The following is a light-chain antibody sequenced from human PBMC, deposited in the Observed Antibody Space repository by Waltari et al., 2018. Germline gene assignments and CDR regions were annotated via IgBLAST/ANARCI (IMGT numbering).Light chain of an antibody. CDR1: QDISSW. CDR3: QQYNSEPWT. Sequence: DIQTTQSPSSLSASVGDRVTITCRASQDISSWLAWFQQKPGKAPNLLIYQASILQSGVPSRFSGSGSGTDFTLTISSLQPEDFTTYYCQQYNSEPWTFGQGTKVEIK. V-gene: IGKV1D-16*01. CDR2: QAS. J-gene: IGKJ1*01.